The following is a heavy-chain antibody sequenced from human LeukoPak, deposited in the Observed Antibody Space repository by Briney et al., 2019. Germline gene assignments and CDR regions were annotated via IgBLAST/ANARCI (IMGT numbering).Heavy chain of an antibody. J-gene: IGHJ4*02. CDR1: GYTFTNYG. D-gene: IGHD3/OR15-3a*01. V-gene: IGHV1-18*01. Sequence: GASVKVSCKASGYTFTNYGISWVRQAPGQGVEWMGWISTFNANTNYAQKLQGRVTMTTDTSTSTAYMELRSLRSDDTAVYYCARALGTMIFEVLDYWGQGTLVTVSS. CDR3: ARALGTMIFEVLDY. CDR2: ISTFNANT.